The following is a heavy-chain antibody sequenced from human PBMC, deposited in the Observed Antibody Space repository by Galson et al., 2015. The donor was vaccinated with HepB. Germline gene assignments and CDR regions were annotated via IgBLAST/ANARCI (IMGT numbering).Heavy chain of an antibody. V-gene: IGHV1-24*01. CDR1: GYTLTELS. CDR2: FDPEDGET. Sequence: SVKVSCKVSGYTLTELSMHWVRQAPGKGLEWMGGFDPEDGETIYAQKFQGRVTMTEDTSTDTAYMELSSLRSEDTAVYYCATAVVAKYSYGCTFDYWGQGTLVTVSS. J-gene: IGHJ4*02. CDR3: ATAVVAKYSYGCTFDY. D-gene: IGHD5-18*01.